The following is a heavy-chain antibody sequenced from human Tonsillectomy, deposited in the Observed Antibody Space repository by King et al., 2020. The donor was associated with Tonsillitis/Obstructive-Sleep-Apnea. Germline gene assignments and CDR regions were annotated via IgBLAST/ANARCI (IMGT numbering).Heavy chain of an antibody. CDR2: INPSDDTT. D-gene: IGHD2-15*01. Sequence: VQLVESGAEVKKPGASVRVSCKASGYTFTTYYMQWVRQAPGQGLEWMGIINPSDDTTIYAQKLQGRVTMTRETSTSTVYMGLRSLTYEDTAMYYCRRWYCRSGGCFGGGDYWGQGTLVTVSS. CDR3: RRWYCRSGGCFGGGDY. J-gene: IGHJ4*02. CDR1: GYTFTTYY. V-gene: IGHV1-46*04.